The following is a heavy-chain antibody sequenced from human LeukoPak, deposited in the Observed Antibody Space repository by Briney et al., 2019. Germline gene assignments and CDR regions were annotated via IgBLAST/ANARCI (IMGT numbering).Heavy chain of an antibody. V-gene: IGHV3-23*01. CDR3: AKENNFFLIDY. Sequence: PGGSLRLSCAASGFTYSNYAMSWVRQAPGKGLEWVSAISGSGGSTYFADSMKGRFTISRDNSKNTLYLQMNSLRAEDTAVYYCAKENNFFLIDYWGQGTLVTVSS. D-gene: IGHD3-3*01. J-gene: IGHJ4*02. CDR1: GFTYSNYA. CDR2: ISGSGGST.